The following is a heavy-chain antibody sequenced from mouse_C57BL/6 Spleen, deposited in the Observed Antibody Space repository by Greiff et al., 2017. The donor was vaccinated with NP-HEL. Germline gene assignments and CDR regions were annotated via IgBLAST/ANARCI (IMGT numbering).Heavy chain of an antibody. V-gene: IGHV1-53*01. CDR3: AITTVVAYYFDY. CDR2: INPSNGGT. Sequence: QVQLQQSGPELVKPGASVKISCKASGYTFTSYWMHWVKQRPGQGLEWIGNINPSNGGTNYNEKFKSKATLTVDKSSSTAYMQLSSLTSEDSAVYYCAITTVVAYYFDYWGQGTTLTVSS. D-gene: IGHD1-1*01. J-gene: IGHJ2*01. CDR1: GYTFTSYW.